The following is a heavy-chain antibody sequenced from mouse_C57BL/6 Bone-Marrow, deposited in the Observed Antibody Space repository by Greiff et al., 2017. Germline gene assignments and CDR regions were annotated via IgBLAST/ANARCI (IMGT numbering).Heavy chain of an antibody. V-gene: IGHV1-54*01. CDR1: GYAFTNYL. J-gene: IGHJ1*03. Sequence: QVQLQQSGAELVRPGTSVKVSCKASGYAFTNYLIEWVKQRPGQGLEWIGVINPGSGGTNYNEKFKGKATLTADKPSSTAYMQLSSLTSEDSAVYFCAREGETHWYFDVWGTGTTVTVSS. CDR3: AREGETHWYFDV. CDR2: INPGSGGT.